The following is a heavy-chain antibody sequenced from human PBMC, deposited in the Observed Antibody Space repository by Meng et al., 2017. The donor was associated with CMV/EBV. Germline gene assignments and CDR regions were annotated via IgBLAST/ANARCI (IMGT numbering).Heavy chain of an antibody. V-gene: IGHV1-69*12. J-gene: IGHJ4*02. CDR3: ARGGDSWYSDY. D-gene: IGHD1-26*01. CDR1: GGTFSTFA. Sequence: VQLWPVWAWGKKPGSSVKVSCKPSGGTFSTFAISGVRQAPGEGLEWMGGIIPVFETANYAERFQDRVTITADDSTTTAYMELSSLRADDTALYFCARGGDSWYSDYWGQGTLVTVSS. CDR2: IIPVFETA.